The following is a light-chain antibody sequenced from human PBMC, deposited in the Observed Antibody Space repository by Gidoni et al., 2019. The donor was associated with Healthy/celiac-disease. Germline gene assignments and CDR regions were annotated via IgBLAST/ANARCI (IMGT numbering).Light chain of an antibody. V-gene: IGKV1-33*01. Sequence: DIQMTQSPYSLSASVGDRVTITCQASQDISNYLNWYQQKPGKAPKLLIYDASNLETRVPSRFSGSGSGTDFTFTISSLQPEDIATYYCQQYDNLPYTFGQGTKLEIK. CDR1: QDISNY. J-gene: IGKJ2*01. CDR2: DAS. CDR3: QQYDNLPYT.